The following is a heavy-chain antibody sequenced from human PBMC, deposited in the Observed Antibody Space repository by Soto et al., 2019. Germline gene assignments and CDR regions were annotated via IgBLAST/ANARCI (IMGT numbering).Heavy chain of an antibody. D-gene: IGHD6-19*01. CDR2: IWYDGSNK. J-gene: IGHJ4*02. V-gene: IGHV3-33*01. CDR3: ARDQPRSGWSGAEAQYYFDY. Sequence: PGGSLRLSCAASGFTFSSYGMHWVRQAPGKGLEWVAVIWYDGSNKYYADSVKGRFTISRDNSKNTLYLQMNSLRAEDTAVYYCARDQPRSGWSGAEAQYYFDYWGQGTLVTVSS. CDR1: GFTFSSYG.